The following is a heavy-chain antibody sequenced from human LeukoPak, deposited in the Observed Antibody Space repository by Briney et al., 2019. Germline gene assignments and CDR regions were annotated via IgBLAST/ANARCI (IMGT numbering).Heavy chain of an antibody. CDR2: IKQDGSKK. J-gene: IGHJ2*01. D-gene: IGHD4-17*01. Sequence: AGSLRLSCAASGFTFSTYWMNWVRQAPGKGLEWMGNIKQDGSKKYYVDSVEGRFTISRDNAHNSLYLQMNSLRAEDTAVYYCARGGYGDYVGWYFDLWGRGTLVTVSS. CDR3: ARGGYGDYVGWYFDL. V-gene: IGHV3-7*01. CDR1: GFTFSTYW.